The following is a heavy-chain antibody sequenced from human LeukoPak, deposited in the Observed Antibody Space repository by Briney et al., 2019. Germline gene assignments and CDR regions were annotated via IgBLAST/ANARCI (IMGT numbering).Heavy chain of an antibody. CDR1: GGSPSNYY. CDR3: ARGSLAPDY. J-gene: IGHJ4*02. Sequence: SETLSLTCTVSGGSPSNYYWSWIRQPAGKGLEFVGRIYTSGSTNYNPSLESRVTMSIDTSKNQFSLKLNSVTAADTAVYYCARGSLAPDYWGQGTLVTVSS. D-gene: IGHD6-6*01. CDR2: IYTSGST. V-gene: IGHV4-4*07.